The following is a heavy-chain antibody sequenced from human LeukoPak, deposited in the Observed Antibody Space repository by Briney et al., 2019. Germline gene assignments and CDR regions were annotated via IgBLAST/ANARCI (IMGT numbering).Heavy chain of an antibody. CDR2: ISGSGGST. D-gene: IGHD3-10*01. J-gene: IGHJ5*02. CDR1: GFIFSSYA. CDR3: VRQRAGGNWFDP. V-gene: IGHV3-23*01. Sequence: GGSLRLSCAASGFIFSSYAMSWVRQAPGKGLEWVSTISGSGGSTYYADSVKGRFTISRDNSKNTLYLQMNSLRAEDTAVYYCVRQRAGGNWFDPWGQGTLVTVSS.